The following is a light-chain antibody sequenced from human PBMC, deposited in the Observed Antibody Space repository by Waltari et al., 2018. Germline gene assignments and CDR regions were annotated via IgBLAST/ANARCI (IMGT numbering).Light chain of an antibody. Sequence: DIQMTQSPSSLSASVGDKVTITCRASQGISSWLAWYQQKPGKVPKLLIYAASRLQSGVPSRFSGSGSGTDYTLTISSLQPEDFATYYCQQGYNTPLTFGGGTKVEIK. V-gene: IGKV1-12*01. J-gene: IGKJ4*01. CDR3: QQGYNTPLT. CDR1: QGISSW. CDR2: AAS.